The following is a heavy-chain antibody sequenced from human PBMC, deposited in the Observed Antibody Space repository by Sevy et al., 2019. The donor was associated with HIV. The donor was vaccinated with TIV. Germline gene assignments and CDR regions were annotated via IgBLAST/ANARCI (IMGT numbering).Heavy chain of an antibody. CDR2: ISSSSCNI. V-gene: IGHV3-48*01. CDR3: TRIRVVIVVEGFDY. CDR1: GFTFSSYS. D-gene: IGHD3-22*01. Sequence: GGSLRLSCAASGFTFSSYSMNWVRQAPGKGLEWVSYISSSSCNIYYADSVKGRFTISRDNAKNSLYLQMNSLRAEDTAVYYCTRIRVVIVVEGFDYWGQGTLVTVSS. J-gene: IGHJ4*02.